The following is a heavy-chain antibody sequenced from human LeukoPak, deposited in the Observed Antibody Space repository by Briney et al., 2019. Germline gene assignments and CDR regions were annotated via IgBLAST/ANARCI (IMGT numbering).Heavy chain of an antibody. D-gene: IGHD3-22*01. CDR1: GFTFSIHS. V-gene: IGHV3-7*04. J-gene: IGHJ2*01. CDR2: IKQAQSET. CDR3: GRVLDSRWDFDL. Sequence: GGSLRLSCAASGFTFSIHSMNWVRPPPGRGLEWLASIKQAQSETYYGDSVKRRYALARANAKNSVYLQMSSLRADDTAVYYCGRVLDSRWDFDLGGRGTVVTVP.